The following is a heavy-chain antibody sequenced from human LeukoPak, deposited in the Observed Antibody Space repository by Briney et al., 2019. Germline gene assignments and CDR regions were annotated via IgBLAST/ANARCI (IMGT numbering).Heavy chain of an antibody. CDR3: ARHGKSRGVYYFDY. D-gene: IGHD1-26*01. V-gene: IGHV4-59*08. CDR1: GGSISSYY. Sequence: PSETLSLTCTVSGGSISSYYWSWIRQPPGKGLEWIGYIYYSGSTNYNPSLKSRVTISVDTSKNQFSLKLGSVTAADTAVYYCARHGKSRGVYYFDYWGRGTLVTVSS. CDR2: IYYSGST. J-gene: IGHJ4*02.